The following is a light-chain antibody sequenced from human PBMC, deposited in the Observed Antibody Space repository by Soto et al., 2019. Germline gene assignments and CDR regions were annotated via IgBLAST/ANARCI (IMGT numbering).Light chain of an antibody. CDR2: AAS. CDR1: QGISSY. Sequence: IPLTQSPSSLSASVGDRVTITCRASQGISSYLAWYQQKPGKAPKLLIYAASTLQSGVPSRFSGSGSGTDFTLTISSLQPEDFATYFCQQYDSLPPTFGGGTKVDIQ. CDR3: QQYDSLPPT. J-gene: IGKJ4*01. V-gene: IGKV1-9*01.